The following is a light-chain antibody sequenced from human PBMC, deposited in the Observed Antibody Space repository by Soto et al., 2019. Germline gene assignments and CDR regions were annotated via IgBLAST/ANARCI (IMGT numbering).Light chain of an antibody. V-gene: IGKV3-11*01. CDR1: QTFSSH. J-gene: IGKJ5*01. CDR2: DAS. Sequence: EIVLTQSPATLSLSPGERATLSCRASQTFSSHLAWYQQKPGQAPRLLIYDASKRATGIPARFSDRGSGTDFTLNISSLEPEDFAVYYCQQRSTWPPVITFGQGTRLQIK. CDR3: QQRSTWPPVIT.